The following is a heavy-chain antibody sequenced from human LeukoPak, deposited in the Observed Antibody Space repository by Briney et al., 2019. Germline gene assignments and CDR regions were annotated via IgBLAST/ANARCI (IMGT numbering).Heavy chain of an antibody. Sequence: GGSLRLSCAASGYTFSHYSVNWVRQAPGKGLEWVSSISNTSDYIYYADSVKGRFTISRDNTKSSLYLQMNSLRAEDTAVYYCVSGNDPDSTWENYRLDAFDIWGQGTTVIVSS. V-gene: IGHV3-21*01. J-gene: IGHJ3*02. CDR2: ISNTSDYI. CDR3: VSGNDPDSTWENYRLDAFDI. CDR1: GYTFSHYS. D-gene: IGHD3-16*02.